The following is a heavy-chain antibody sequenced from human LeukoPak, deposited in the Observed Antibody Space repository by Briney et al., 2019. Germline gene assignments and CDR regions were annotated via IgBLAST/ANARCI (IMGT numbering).Heavy chain of an antibody. V-gene: IGHV1-24*01. Sequence: ASVKVSGNVSGNTLRELSIHWVRQTPGEGLEWMGGFDPEDAETIYAEKFQARVTMTEDTSTDTAYMQLTNLRSEDTAVYFCATEAELGWAPYYYGLDVWGQGTTVTVSS. CDR3: ATEAELGWAPYYYGLDV. J-gene: IGHJ6*02. D-gene: IGHD3-10*01. CDR1: GNTLRELS. CDR2: FDPEDAET.